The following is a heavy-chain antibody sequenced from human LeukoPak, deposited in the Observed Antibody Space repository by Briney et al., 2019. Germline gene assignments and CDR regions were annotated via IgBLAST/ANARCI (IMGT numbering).Heavy chain of an antibody. D-gene: IGHD5-24*01. CDR3: ARVEMATIYFDY. V-gene: IGHV4-34*01. CDR1: GGSFSGYY. Sequence: SETLSLTCAVYGGSFSGYYWTWIRQPPGKGLEWIGSIYFSGGTYYSPSLKSRVTISVDTSKNQFSLKLSSVTAADTAVYYCARVEMATIYFDYWGQGTLVTVSS. J-gene: IGHJ4*02. CDR2: IYFSGGT.